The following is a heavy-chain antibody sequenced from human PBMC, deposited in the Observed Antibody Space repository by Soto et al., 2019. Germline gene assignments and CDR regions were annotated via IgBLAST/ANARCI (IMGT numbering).Heavy chain of an antibody. CDR1: GFTFSSYA. Sequence: QVQLVESGGGVVQPGRSLRLSCAASGFTFSSYAMHWVRQAPGKGLEWVAVISYDGSNKYYADSVKGRSTISRDNSKHTLYLQMNSLRAEDTAVYYCARGIAGFDYWGQGTLVTVSS. D-gene: IGHD6-13*01. J-gene: IGHJ4*02. CDR2: ISYDGSNK. V-gene: IGHV3-30-3*01. CDR3: ARGIAGFDY.